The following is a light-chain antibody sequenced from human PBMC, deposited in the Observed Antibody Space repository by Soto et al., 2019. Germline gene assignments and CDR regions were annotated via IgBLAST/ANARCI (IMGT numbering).Light chain of an antibody. CDR1: QSSFDTY. J-gene: IGKJ1*01. Sequence: EVVLTQSPDTLSLSPGEGATLSCRASQSSFDTYLAWFQQKPGQAPRLLIYAASTRATGIPDRFSGSGSGTDFTLSISRLEPEDAAVYYCHQYGDSPWTLDQGTKVEI. CDR2: AAS. V-gene: IGKV3-20*01. CDR3: HQYGDSPWT.